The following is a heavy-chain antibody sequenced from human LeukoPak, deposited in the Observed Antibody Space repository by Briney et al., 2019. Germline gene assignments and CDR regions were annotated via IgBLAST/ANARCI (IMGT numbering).Heavy chain of an antibody. CDR2: ISYDGSNK. Sequence: GGSLRLSCAVSGFTFSSYAMHRVRQAPGKGLEWVAVISYDGSNKYYADSVKGRFTISRDNSKNTLYLQMNSLRAEDTAVYYCASRGGYCSSTSCPLDYWGQGTLVTVSS. V-gene: IGHV3-30-3*01. J-gene: IGHJ4*02. CDR3: ASRGGYCSSTSCPLDY. CDR1: GFTFSSYA. D-gene: IGHD2-2*01.